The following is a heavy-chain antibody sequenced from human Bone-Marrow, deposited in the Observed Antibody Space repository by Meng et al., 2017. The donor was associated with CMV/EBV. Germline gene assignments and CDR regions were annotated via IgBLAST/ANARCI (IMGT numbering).Heavy chain of an antibody. CDR2: IFSGGST. V-gene: IGHV3-53*05. D-gene: IGHD3-9*01. CDR1: GFTVSSNY. J-gene: IGHJ4*02. Sequence: GESLKISCAASGFTVSSNYMSWVRQAPGKGLEWVSAIFSGGSTYYAESVKGRFTISRDNSKNTVYMRMNNLRAGDMPVYYCVRGGEADDWGGFFDYWGQGTMVTVSS. CDR3: VRGGEADDWGGFFDY.